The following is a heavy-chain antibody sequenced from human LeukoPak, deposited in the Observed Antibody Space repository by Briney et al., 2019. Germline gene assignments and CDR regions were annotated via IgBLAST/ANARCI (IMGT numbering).Heavy chain of an antibody. J-gene: IGHJ6*03. Sequence: GGSLTLSCVASGFTFSSYSMHWVRQAPGKGLAWVSSISSSSSYIYYADSVKGRFTISRDNAKNSLYLQMNSLRAEGTAVYYCARYCSSTSCRNYYYYYMDVWGKGTTVTVSS. D-gene: IGHD2-2*01. CDR2: ISSSSSYI. CDR1: GFTFSSYS. V-gene: IGHV3-21*01. CDR3: ARYCSSTSCRNYYYYYMDV.